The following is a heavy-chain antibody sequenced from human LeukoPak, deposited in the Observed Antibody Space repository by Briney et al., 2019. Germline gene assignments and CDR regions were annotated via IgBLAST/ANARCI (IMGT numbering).Heavy chain of an antibody. CDR3: ARDRRDGYNNYYYYYGMDV. D-gene: IGHD5-24*01. V-gene: IGHV1-69*01. Sequence: SVKVSCKASGGTFSSYAISCVRQAPGQGLEWMGGIIPIFGTANYAQKFQGRVTITADESTSTAYMELSSLRSEDTAVYYCARDRRDGYNNYYYYYGMDVWGQGTTVTVSS. CDR2: IIPIFGTA. CDR1: GGTFSSYA. J-gene: IGHJ6*02.